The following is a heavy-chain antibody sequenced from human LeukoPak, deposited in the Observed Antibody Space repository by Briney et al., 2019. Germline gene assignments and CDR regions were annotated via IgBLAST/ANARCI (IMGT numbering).Heavy chain of an antibody. J-gene: IGHJ6*03. CDR1: GFTFSDYN. D-gene: IGHD3-22*01. CDR2: ISRSGSTI. V-gene: IGHV3-11*01. Sequence: GGSLRLSCAASGFTFSDYNMRWIRQAPGKGLEWVSSISRSGSTIYYADSVKGRFTISRDNAKNSLYLQMNSLRAEDTAVYYCARNPYDSSGYYCYYYYYMDVWGKGTTVTISS. CDR3: ARNPYDSSGYYCYYYYYMDV.